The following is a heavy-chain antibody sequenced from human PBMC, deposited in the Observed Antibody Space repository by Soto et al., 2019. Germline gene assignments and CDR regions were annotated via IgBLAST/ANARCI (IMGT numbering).Heavy chain of an antibody. J-gene: IGHJ6*02. V-gene: IGHV4-31*03. D-gene: IGHD3-22*01. CDR3: ARIGSYYDSSGYMSPPGFVDV. Sequence: SETLSLTCTVSGGSISSGGYYWSWIRQHPGKGLEWIGYIYYSGSTYYNTSLKSRVTISVDTSKNQFSLKLSSVTAADTAVYYCARIGSYYDSSGYMSPPGFVDVWGQGTTVTVSS. CDR1: GGSISSGGYY. CDR2: IYYSGST.